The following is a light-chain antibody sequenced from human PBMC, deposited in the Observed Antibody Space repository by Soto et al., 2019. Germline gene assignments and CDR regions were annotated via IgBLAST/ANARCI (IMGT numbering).Light chain of an antibody. Sequence: DIQMTQSPSTLSASVGDRVTITCRASQSISSWLAWYQQKPGKAPKLLIYDASSLESGGPSRFSGSGSGTEFTLTISGRQPDDFATYDCQQYNSYPLTFGGGTKVDIK. CDR2: DAS. V-gene: IGKV1-5*01. J-gene: IGKJ4*01. CDR3: QQYNSYPLT. CDR1: QSISSW.